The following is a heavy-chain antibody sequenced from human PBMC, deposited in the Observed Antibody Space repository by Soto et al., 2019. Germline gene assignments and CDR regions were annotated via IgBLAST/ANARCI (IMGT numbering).Heavy chain of an antibody. V-gene: IGHV3-7*01. D-gene: IGHD6-19*01. CDR3: AREVEQWLVPYCNYYYGMDG. CDR1: GFTFSSYC. Sequence: PGGSLRLSCAASGFTFSSYCMSWVRQAPGQGLEWVANIKHDGSEKYYVDSVQGRFTISRDNAKNSLYLHMNSPRAEDTPAYYYAREVEQWLVPYCNYYYGMDGWGQGTTVTVSS. CDR2: IKHDGSEK. J-gene: IGHJ6*02.